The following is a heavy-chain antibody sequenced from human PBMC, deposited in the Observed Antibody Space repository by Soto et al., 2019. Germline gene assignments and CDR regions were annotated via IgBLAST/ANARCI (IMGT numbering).Heavy chain of an antibody. CDR3: AKGPPGGASDAFDI. CDR1: GFTFSSYA. D-gene: IGHD3-10*01. V-gene: IGHV3-23*01. CDR2: ISGSGGST. J-gene: IGHJ3*02. Sequence: GGSLRLPCAASGFTFSSYAMSWVRQAPGKGLEWVSAISGSGGSTYYADSVKGRFTISKDNSKNTLYLQMNSLRAEDATVFYCAKGPPGGASDAFDIWGQGTMVTVSS.